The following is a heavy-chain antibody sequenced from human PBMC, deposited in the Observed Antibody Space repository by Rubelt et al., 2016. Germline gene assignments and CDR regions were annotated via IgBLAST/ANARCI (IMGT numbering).Heavy chain of an antibody. J-gene: IGHJ6*02. CDR1: GFTFSNYG. CDR3: ARGDYDILTGYFPGQYGMDV. V-gene: IGHV3-33*01. Sequence: GRSLRLSCAASGFTFSNYGMHWVRQAPGKGLEWVAIIWYDGGNKYYADSVKGRFTISRDNSKNTLYLQMNSLRAEDTAVYYCARGDYDILTGYFPGQYGMDVWGQGTTVTVSS. CDR2: IWYDGGNK. D-gene: IGHD3-9*01.